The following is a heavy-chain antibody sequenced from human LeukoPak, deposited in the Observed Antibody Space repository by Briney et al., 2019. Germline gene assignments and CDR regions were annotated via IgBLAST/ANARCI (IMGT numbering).Heavy chain of an antibody. Sequence: GGSLRLSCAASGFTFSSYSMNWVRQAPGKGLEWVSYITSSSGTIYYADSVKGRFTISRDNAKNSLYLQMNSLRAEDTAVYYCARGRRNYDSSGYQGGDYWGQGTLVTVSS. D-gene: IGHD3-22*01. J-gene: IGHJ4*02. CDR3: ARGRRNYDSSGYQGGDY. CDR1: GFTFSSYS. CDR2: ITSSSGTI. V-gene: IGHV3-48*04.